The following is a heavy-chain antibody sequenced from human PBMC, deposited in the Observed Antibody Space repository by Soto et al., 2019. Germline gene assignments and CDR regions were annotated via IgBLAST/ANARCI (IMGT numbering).Heavy chain of an antibody. J-gene: IGHJ4*02. D-gene: IGHD2-8*01. V-gene: IGHV4-30-4*01. CDR3: ARANLVSLGPFDY. CDR2: IYYSGST. Sequence: SETLSLTCTVSGGSISSGDYYWSWIRQPPGKGLEWIGYIYYSGSTYYNPSLKSRVTISVDTSKNQFSLKLSSVTAADTAVYYCARANLVSLGPFDYWGQGTLVTVSP. CDR1: GGSISSGDYY.